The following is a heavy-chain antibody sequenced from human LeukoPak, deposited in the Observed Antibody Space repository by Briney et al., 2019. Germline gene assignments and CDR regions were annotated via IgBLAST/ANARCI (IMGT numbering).Heavy chain of an antibody. D-gene: IGHD3-16*02. Sequence: PGGSLRLSCAASGFTFSSYAMSWVRQAPGKGLEWVSAISGSGGSTYYADSVKGRFTFSRDNSKNRLYLQMNSLRAEDTAVYYCAKWRTEVFGGVIAEYYFDYWGQGTLVTVSS. CDR1: GFTFSSYA. CDR3: AKWRTEVFGGVIAEYYFDY. J-gene: IGHJ4*02. V-gene: IGHV3-23*01. CDR2: ISGSGGST.